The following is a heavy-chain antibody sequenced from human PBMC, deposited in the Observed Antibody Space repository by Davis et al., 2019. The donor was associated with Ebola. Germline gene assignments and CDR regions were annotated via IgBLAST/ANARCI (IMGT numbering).Heavy chain of an antibody. Sequence: MPSETLSLTCAVSSDSISSGGYSWSWIRQAPGKGLEWIGYIYHSGGTYYSPSLKSRVTISVDTSKNQFSLKLSSVTAADTAVYYCARVNTMIGVDYWGQGTLVTVSS. CDR1: SDSISSGGYS. D-gene: IGHD3-22*01. J-gene: IGHJ4*02. CDR3: ARVNTMIGVDY. CDR2: IYHSGGT. V-gene: IGHV4-30-2*01.